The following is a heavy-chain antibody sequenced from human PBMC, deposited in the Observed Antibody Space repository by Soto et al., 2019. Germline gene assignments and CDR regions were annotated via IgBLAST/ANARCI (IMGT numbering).Heavy chain of an antibody. D-gene: IGHD2-2*02. CDR3: AKLNIPTYYYYYYMDV. V-gene: IGHV3-23*01. CDR1: GFTFSSYA. CDR2: ISGSGGST. J-gene: IGHJ6*03. Sequence: GGSLRLSCAASGFTFSSYAMSWVRQAPGKGLEWVSAISGSGGSTYYADSVKGRFTISRDNSKNTLYLQMNSLRAEDTAVYYCAKLNIPTYYYYYYMDVWGKGTTVTVSS.